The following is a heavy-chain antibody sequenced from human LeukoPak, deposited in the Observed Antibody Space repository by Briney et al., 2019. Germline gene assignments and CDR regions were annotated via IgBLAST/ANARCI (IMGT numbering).Heavy chain of an antibody. V-gene: IGHV4-4*02. CDR2: IYHSGST. CDR1: GGSISSSNW. Sequence: PSGTLSLTCAVSGGSISSSNWWSWVRQPPGKGLEWIGEIYHSGSTNYNPSLKSRVTISVDKSKNQFSLKLSSVTAADTAVYYCASSYYYDSSGYYYAGAFFDYWGQGTLVTVSS. J-gene: IGHJ4*02. CDR3: ASSYYYDSSGYYYAGAFFDY. D-gene: IGHD3-22*01.